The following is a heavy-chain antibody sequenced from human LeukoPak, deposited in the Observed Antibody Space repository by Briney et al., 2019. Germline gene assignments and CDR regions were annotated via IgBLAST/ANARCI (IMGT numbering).Heavy chain of an antibody. V-gene: IGHV3-30-3*01. CDR3: SVVVPAAYYFDY. CDR1: GFTFSSYA. Sequence: GGSLRLSCAASGFTFSSYAMHWVRQAPGKGLEWVAVISYDGSNKYYADSVKGRFTISRDNSKNTLYLQMNSLRAEDTAVYYCSVVVPAAYYFDYWGQGTLVTVSS. D-gene: IGHD2-2*01. CDR2: ISYDGSNK. J-gene: IGHJ4*02.